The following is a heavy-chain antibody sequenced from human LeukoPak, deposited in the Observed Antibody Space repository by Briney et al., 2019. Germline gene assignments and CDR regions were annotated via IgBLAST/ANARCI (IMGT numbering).Heavy chain of an antibody. CDR1: GYTFTNFY. J-gene: IGHJ4*02. V-gene: IGHV1-2*06. D-gene: IGHD4-11*01. CDR3: VTSFDYSDFY. Sequence: ASVKVSCTASGYTFTNFYIHWVRQAPGQGLEWMGRINPDTGGTNFAQKFQDRFTVTRDTSISTAFLELSSLTSGDAAVYYCVTSFDYSDFYWGQGTLVIVS. CDR2: INPDTGGT.